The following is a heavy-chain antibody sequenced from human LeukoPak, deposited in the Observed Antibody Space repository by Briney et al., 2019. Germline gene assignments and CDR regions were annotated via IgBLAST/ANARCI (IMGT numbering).Heavy chain of an antibody. CDR1: GFTIKNYN. D-gene: IGHD1-26*01. CDR3: AFSGIYGVY. Sequence: GGSLRLSCAASGFTIKNYNMNRDRQAPGKGLEWVSYISSSSGSIYYAGSVKGRFTISRDNARNSLYLQMNSLRAEDTAVYYCAFSGIYGVYWGQGTLVTVSS. J-gene: IGHJ4*02. CDR2: ISSSSGSI. V-gene: IGHV3-48*01.